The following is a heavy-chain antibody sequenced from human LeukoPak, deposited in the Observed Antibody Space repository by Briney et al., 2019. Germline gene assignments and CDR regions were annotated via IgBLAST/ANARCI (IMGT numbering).Heavy chain of an antibody. CDR1: GGSISSSSYY. Sequence: SETLSLTCTVSGGSISSSSYYWGWIRQPPGKGLEWIGSIYYSGSTYYNPSLKSRVTISVDTSKNQFSLKLGSVTAADTAVYYCARNDGGDNYYFDYWGQGTLVTVSS. J-gene: IGHJ4*02. CDR3: ARNDGGDNYYFDY. CDR2: IYYSGST. D-gene: IGHD5-24*01. V-gene: IGHV4-39*01.